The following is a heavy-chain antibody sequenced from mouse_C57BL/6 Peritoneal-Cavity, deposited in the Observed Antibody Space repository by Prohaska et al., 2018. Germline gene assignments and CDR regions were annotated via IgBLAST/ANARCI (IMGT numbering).Heavy chain of an antibody. J-gene: IGHJ3*01. CDR2: IRLKSDNYAT. CDR1: GFTFSNYL. Sequence: EVKLEESGGGLVQPGGSMKLSCVASGFTFSNYLMNWVRQSPEKGLEWVAQIRLKSDNYATHYAESVKGRFTISRDDSKSSVYLQMNNLRAEDTGIYYCTRFAYWGQGTLVTVSA. V-gene: IGHV6-3*01. CDR3: TRFAY.